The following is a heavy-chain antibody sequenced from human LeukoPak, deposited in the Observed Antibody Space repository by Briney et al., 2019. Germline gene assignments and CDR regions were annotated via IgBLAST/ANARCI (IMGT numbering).Heavy chain of an antibody. D-gene: IGHD4-17*01. V-gene: IGHV4-59*01. J-gene: IGHJ5*02. CDR2: IYYGGST. CDR1: GGSIGSYY. CDR3: ARDRGDYAGWFDP. Sequence: SETLSLTCTVSGGSIGSYYWSWIRQPPGKGLEWIGYIYYGGSTNYNPSLKSRVTISVDTSKNQFSLKLSSVTAADTAVYYCARDRGDYAGWFDPWGQGTLVTVSS.